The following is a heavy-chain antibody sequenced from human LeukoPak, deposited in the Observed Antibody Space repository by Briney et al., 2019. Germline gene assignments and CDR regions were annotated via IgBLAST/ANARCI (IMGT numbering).Heavy chain of an antibody. D-gene: IGHD2-15*01. CDR2: ISYDGSNK. J-gene: IGHJ4*02. Sequence: GGSLRLSCAASEFSVGSNYMTWVRQAPGKGLEWVAVISYDGSNKYYADSVKGRFTVSRDNSKNTLYLQMNSLRAEDTAVYYCAKAGAVVVVAAKYFDYWGQGTLVTVSS. V-gene: IGHV3-30*18. CDR3: AKAGAVVVVAAKYFDY. CDR1: EFSVGSNY.